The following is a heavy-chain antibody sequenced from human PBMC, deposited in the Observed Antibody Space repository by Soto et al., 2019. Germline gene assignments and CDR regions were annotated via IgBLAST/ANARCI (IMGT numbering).Heavy chain of an antibody. D-gene: IGHD6-13*01. CDR2: IWYDGSNK. J-gene: IGHJ4*02. Sequence: PVGSLRLSCAASGFTFSSYGMHWVRQAPGKGLEWVAVIWYDGSNKYYADSVEGRFTISRDNSKNTLYLQMNSLRAEDTAVYYCARGRSIAAAGFYFDYWGQGTLVTVSS. CDR1: GFTFSSYG. V-gene: IGHV3-33*01. CDR3: ARGRSIAAAGFYFDY.